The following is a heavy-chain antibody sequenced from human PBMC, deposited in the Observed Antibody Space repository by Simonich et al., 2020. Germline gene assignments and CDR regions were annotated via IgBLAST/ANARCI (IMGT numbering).Heavy chain of an antibody. V-gene: IGHV3-21*01. CDR1: GFTFSSYS. D-gene: IGHD1-1*01. CDR2: SSSSRSYI. CDR3: ARANERDY. J-gene: IGHJ4*02. Sequence: EVQLVESGGGLVKPGASLRLSCAASGFTFSSYSMNWVRQAPGKGMDWVSTSSSSRSYIYYADSVKGRFTISRDNAKNSLYLQMNSLRAEDTAVYYCARANERDYWGQGTLVTVSS.